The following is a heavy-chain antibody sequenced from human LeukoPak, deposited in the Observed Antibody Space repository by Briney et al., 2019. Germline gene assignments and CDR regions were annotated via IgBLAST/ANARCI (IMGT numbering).Heavy chain of an antibody. V-gene: IGHV1-46*01. J-gene: IGHJ4*02. CDR1: GYTFTSYY. CDR2: SNPSGGST. Sequence: ASVKVSCKASGYTFTSYYMHWVRQAPGQGLEWMGMSNPSGGSTSYAQKFQGRVTMTRDTSTSTVYTELSSLRSEDTAVYYCARAYRSIAVGSTGWGYFDYWGQGTLVTVSS. CDR3: ARAYRSIAVGSTGWGYFDY. D-gene: IGHD6-19*01.